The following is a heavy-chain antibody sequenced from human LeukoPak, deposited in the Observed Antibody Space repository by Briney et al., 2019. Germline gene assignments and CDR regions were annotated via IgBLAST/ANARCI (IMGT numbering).Heavy chain of an antibody. CDR2: IYYSGST. CDR3: ARDRGMEHAFDI. CDR1: GGSISSSSYF. Sequence: SETLSHTCTVSGGSISSSSYFWAWIRQPPGKGLEWIGSIYYSGSTYYNPSLKSRVTISVDTSKNQFSLKLSSVTAAATAVYYCARDRGMEHAFDIWGQGTTVTVSS. D-gene: IGHD1-1*01. J-gene: IGHJ3*02. V-gene: IGHV4-39*07.